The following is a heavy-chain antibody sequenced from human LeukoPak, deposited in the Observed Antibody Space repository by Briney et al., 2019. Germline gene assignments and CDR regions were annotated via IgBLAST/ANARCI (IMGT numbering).Heavy chain of an antibody. Sequence: SGTLSLTCGVSGGSITSTNWWSWVRQPPGQGLEWIGEVSLSGLTNYNPSLSSRIIMALDTSKNHLSLHLTSVSAADAAVYYCSRENGAFSPFGYWGQGYLVTVLS. CDR2: VSLSGLT. V-gene: IGHV4-4*02. J-gene: IGHJ4*02. CDR1: GGSITSTNW. CDR3: SRENGAFSPFGY. D-gene: IGHD2-8*01.